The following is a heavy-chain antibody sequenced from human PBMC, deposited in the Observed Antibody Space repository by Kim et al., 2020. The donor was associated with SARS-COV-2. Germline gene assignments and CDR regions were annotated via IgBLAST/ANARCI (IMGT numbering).Heavy chain of an antibody. CDR1: GGSFSGYY. Sequence: SETLSLTCAVYGGSFSGYYWSWIRQPPGKGPEWIGEINHSGSTNYNPSLKSRVTISVDTSKNQFSLKLSSVTAADTAVYYCARGTRQWLVRGPYYYYMDVWGKGTTVTVSS. D-gene: IGHD6-19*01. J-gene: IGHJ6*03. V-gene: IGHV4-34*01. CDR3: ARGTRQWLVRGPYYYYMDV. CDR2: INHSGST.